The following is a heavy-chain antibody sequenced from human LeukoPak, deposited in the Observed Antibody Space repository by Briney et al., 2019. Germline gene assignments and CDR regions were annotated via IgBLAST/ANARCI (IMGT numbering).Heavy chain of an antibody. CDR3: ARDSRHCSGGNCYSTIYHHYALDV. CDR1: GFTFRSSS. V-gene: IGHV3-21*01. CDR2: ITSSSHII. J-gene: IGHJ6*02. Sequence: GGSLRLSCAASGFTFRSSSMNWVRQAPGKGLEWVASITSSSHIIYYADSVEGRFTISRDNANNSLYLQMNSLRAEDTAVYFCARDSRHCSGGNCYSTIYHHYALDVWGQGTTVTVSS. D-gene: IGHD2-15*01.